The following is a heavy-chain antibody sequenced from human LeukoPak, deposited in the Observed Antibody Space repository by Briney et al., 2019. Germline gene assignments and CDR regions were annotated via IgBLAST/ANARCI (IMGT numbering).Heavy chain of an antibody. D-gene: IGHD1-26*01. CDR2: ISYDGSNK. CDR3: ARGSPGKYYFDY. V-gene: IGHV3-30-3*01. J-gene: IGHJ4*02. Sequence: PGGSLRLSCAASGFTFSSYAMHWVRQAPGKGLEWVAVISYDGSNKYYADSVKGRFTISRDNSKNTLYLQTNSLRAEDTAVYYCARGSPGKYYFDYWGQGTLVTVSS. CDR1: GFTFSSYA.